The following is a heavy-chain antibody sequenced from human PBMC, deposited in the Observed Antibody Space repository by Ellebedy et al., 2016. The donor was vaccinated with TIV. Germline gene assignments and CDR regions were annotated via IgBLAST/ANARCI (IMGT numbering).Heavy chain of an antibody. Sequence: GGSLRLXXAASGFSFSDHYMDWVRQTPGKGLEWVGRSRDKANSYTTEYAASVKGRFTISRDGSKNSLYLQMNSLKTEDTAVYYCARYLNRDDYWGQGTLVTVSS. CDR2: SRDKANSYTT. V-gene: IGHV3-72*01. CDR3: ARYLNRDDY. J-gene: IGHJ4*02. CDR1: GFSFSDHY.